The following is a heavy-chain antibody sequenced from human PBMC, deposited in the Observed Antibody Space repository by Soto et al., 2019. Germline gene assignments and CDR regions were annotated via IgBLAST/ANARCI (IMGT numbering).Heavy chain of an antibody. V-gene: IGHV4-38-2*01. Sequence: SKTVCLTCAVSGYSISSGYYCGWIQQPPGRGLEWFGSIYHSGSTYYNPSLKGRVTISIDTSKNQFSLKLSSVTAADTAVYFCARVDSGSYQAWFDPWGQGTLVTVSS. D-gene: IGHD1-26*01. CDR3: ARVDSGSYQAWFDP. CDR1: GYSISSGYY. CDR2: IYHSGST. J-gene: IGHJ5*02.